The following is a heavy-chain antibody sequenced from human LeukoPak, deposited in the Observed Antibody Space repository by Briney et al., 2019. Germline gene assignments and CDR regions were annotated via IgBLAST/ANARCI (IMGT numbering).Heavy chain of an antibody. J-gene: IGHJ3*01. V-gene: IGHV4-38-2*02. Sequence: KPSETLSLTCTVSGYSISSGYYWGWIRQPPGQGLEWIGSIYHSGSTYYNPSLKSRVTISVDTSKNQFSLKLSSVTAADTAVYYCARISRGFDYWGQGTMVTVSS. CDR3: ARISRGFDY. D-gene: IGHD3-9*01. CDR2: IYHSGST. CDR1: GYSISSGYY.